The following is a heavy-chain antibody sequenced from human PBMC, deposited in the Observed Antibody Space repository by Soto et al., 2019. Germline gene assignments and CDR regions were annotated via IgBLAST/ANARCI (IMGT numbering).Heavy chain of an antibody. CDR1: GASISSHY. D-gene: IGHD1-26*01. CDR3: ARPIGTTPAVWYIDL. V-gene: IGHV4-59*08. Sequence: QVQLQESGPGLVKPSETLSLTCTVSGASISSHYWSWIRQSPGKGLEWLGYIYYSGSTDYNPSLKSRLTISVDTSKNQLSLGLSSVTAADTAVYYCARPIGTTPAVWYIDLWGRGTLVKVSS. CDR2: IYYSGST. J-gene: IGHJ2*01.